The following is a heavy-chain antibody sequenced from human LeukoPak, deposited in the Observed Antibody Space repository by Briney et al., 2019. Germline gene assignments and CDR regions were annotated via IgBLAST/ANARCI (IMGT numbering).Heavy chain of an antibody. V-gene: IGHV1-8*01. Sequence: VASVKVSCKASGYTFTSYDINWVRQATGQGLEWMGWMNPNSGNTGYAQKFRGRVTMTRNTSISTAYMELSSLRSEDTAVYYCARRPWYSSSAAGTGDYWGQGTLVTVSS. CDR3: ARRPWYSSSAAGTGDY. D-gene: IGHD6-13*01. CDR2: MNPNSGNT. CDR1: GYTFTSYD. J-gene: IGHJ4*02.